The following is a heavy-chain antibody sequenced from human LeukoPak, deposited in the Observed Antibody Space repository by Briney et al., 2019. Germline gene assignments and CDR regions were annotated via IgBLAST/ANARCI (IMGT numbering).Heavy chain of an antibody. CDR3: ARERGYSVQWEFDY. Sequence: GGSLRLSCAASGFTFDDYGMSWVRQAPGKGLEWVSGINWNGGSTGYADSVKGRFTISRDNVNGSLYLQMNSLRGEDTALYYCARERGYSVQWEFDYWGQGSVVTVSS. J-gene: IGHJ4*02. CDR1: GFTFDDYG. D-gene: IGHD5/OR15-5a*01. V-gene: IGHV3-20*04. CDR2: INWNGGST.